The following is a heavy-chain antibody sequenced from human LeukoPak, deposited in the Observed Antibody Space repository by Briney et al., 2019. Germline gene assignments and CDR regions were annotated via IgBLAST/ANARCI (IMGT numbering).Heavy chain of an antibody. V-gene: IGHV4-30-4*01. CDR1: SGSISSGDYY. J-gene: IGHJ4*02. Sequence: PSQTLSLTCTVSSGSISSGDYYWSWIRPPPGKGLEWIGYIYYSGSTYYNPSLKSRVTISVDTSKNQFSLKLSSVTAADTAVYYCARDRILGPLVVWGQGTLVTVSS. CDR3: ARDRILGPLVV. CDR2: IYYSGST. D-gene: IGHD2-21*01.